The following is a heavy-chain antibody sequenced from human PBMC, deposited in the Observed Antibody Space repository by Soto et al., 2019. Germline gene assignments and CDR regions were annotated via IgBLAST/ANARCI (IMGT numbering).Heavy chain of an antibody. CDR2: IYYSGST. Sequence: SETLSLTCTVSGGSISSGGYYWSWIRQHPGKGLEWIGYIYYSGSTYYNPSLKSRVTISVDTSKNQFSPKLSSVTAADTAVYYCASGIAARRYFDYWGQGTLVTVSS. J-gene: IGHJ4*02. V-gene: IGHV4-31*03. D-gene: IGHD6-6*01. CDR3: ASGIAARRYFDY. CDR1: GGSISSGGYY.